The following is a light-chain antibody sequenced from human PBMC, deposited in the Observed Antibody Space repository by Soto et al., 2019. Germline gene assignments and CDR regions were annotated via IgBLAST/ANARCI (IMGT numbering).Light chain of an antibody. CDR2: DAS. CDR1: QSVSSY. V-gene: IGKV3-11*01. J-gene: IGKJ4*01. CDR3: QQRSKT. Sequence: EIVLTHSPATLSLSPGERATLSCRASQSVSSYLAWYQQKPGQAPRLLIYDASNRATGIPARFSGSGSGTDFTLTISSLEPEDFAVYYCQQRSKTFGGGTKVEIK.